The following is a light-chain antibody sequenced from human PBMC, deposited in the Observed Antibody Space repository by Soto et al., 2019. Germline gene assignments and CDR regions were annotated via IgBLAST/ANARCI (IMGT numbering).Light chain of an antibody. J-gene: IGKJ4*01. Sequence: EVVMTQSPVTLSVSPGEGATLSCRASQSVISYLAWYQQKPGQAPRLLIYGASTRATDVPARFSGRGSGTEFPLTIRSLQPEDFGVYYCQQYNNWPWLTFGGGTKVEI. CDR1: QSVISY. CDR3: QQYNNWPWLT. CDR2: GAS. V-gene: IGKV3-15*01.